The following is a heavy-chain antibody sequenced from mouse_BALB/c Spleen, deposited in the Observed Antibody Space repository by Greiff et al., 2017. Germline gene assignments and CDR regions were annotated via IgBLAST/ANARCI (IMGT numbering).Heavy chain of an antibody. V-gene: IGHV2-9*02. CDR1: GFSLTSYG. J-gene: IGHJ3*01. CDR3: ARDGYDYDGAWFAY. D-gene: IGHD2-4*01. CDR2: IWAGGST. Sequence: VQVVESGPGLVAPSQSLSITCTVSGFSLTSYGVHWVRQPPGKGLEWLGVIWAGGSTNYNSALMSRLSISKDNSKSQVFLKMNSLQTDDTAMYYCARDGYDYDGAWFAYWGQGTLVTVSA.